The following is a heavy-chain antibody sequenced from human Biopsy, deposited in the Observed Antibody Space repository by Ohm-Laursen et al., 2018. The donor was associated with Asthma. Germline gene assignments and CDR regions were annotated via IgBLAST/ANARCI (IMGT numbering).Heavy chain of an antibody. CDR3: AKYSVCYYRGGNDY. J-gene: IGHJ4*02. V-gene: IGHV3-23*01. CDR2: ISGSGRSA. CDR1: GFNFTTYA. D-gene: IGHD2-15*01. Sequence: GSLRLSCSASGFNFTTYAIAWIRQAPGRGLEWISAISGSGRSAYYADSVKGQFTISRDNAKKTVYLQMNSLTAEDSAIYYCAKYSVCYYRGGNDYWGQGIVVTVSS.